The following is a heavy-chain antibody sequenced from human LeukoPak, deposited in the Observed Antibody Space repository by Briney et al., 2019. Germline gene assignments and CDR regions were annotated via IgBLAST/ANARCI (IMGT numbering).Heavy chain of an antibody. J-gene: IGHJ5*02. CDR3: ARGWVAAAGTNWFDP. CDR1: GGPISSYY. CDR2: IYYSGST. D-gene: IGHD6-13*01. Sequence: SETLSLTCTVSGGPISSYYWSWIRQPPGKGLEWIGYIYYSGSTNYNPSLKSRVTISVDTSKNQFSLKLSSVTAADAAVYYCARGWVAAAGTNWFDPRGQGTLVTVSS. V-gene: IGHV4-59*08.